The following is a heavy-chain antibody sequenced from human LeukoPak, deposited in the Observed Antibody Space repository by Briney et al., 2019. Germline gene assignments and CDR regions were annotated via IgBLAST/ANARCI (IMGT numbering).Heavy chain of an antibody. CDR2: ISFDGSSK. Sequence: GGSLRLSCAASGFTFSKYGIHWVRQAPGKGLEGVAVISFDGSSKYYAGSVKGRFTTSRDNSKNTVYLQMNSLRAEDTAVYYCAKDRGFSFASGSSELDSWGQGTQVTVSS. V-gene: IGHV3-30*18. CDR3: AKDRGFSFASGSSELDS. D-gene: IGHD3-10*01. J-gene: IGHJ5*01. CDR1: GFTFSKYG.